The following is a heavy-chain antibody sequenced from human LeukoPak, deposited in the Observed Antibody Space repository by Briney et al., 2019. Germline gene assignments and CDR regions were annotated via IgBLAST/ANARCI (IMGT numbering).Heavy chain of an antibody. D-gene: IGHD3-22*01. J-gene: IGHJ4*02. CDR2: ISGSGGST. CDR3: AKGLGDSSGYYYGFDY. V-gene: IGHV3-23*01. CDR1: GYTFSNYA. Sequence: PGGSLRLSCAASGYTFSNYAISWVRQAPGKGLEWVSTISGSGGSTYCADSVKGRFTISRDNSKNTLYLQMNSLRAEDTAVYYCAKGLGDSSGYYYGFDYWGQGALVTVSS.